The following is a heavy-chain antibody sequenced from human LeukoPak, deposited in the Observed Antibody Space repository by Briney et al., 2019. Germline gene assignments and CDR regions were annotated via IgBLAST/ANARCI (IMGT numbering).Heavy chain of an antibody. D-gene: IGHD3-16*01. CDR2: INSDGSDT. V-gene: IGHV3-74*01. CDR1: GFSFSSYW. CDR3: VRDNFGVDY. J-gene: IGHJ4*02. Sequence: PGGSLRLSCAASGFSFSSYWMHWVRQAPGKGLAWVSRINSDGSDTTYVDSVKGRFTTSRDNAKNTLYLQMNDLRAEDTAVYYCVRDNFGVDYWGQGTLVTVSS.